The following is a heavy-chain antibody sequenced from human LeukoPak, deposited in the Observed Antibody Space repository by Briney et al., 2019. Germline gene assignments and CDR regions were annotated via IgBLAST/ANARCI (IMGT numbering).Heavy chain of an antibody. D-gene: IGHD3-16*02. V-gene: IGHV1-2*02. CDR3: ARSLSALGELSQN. CDR1: GYTFTGYY. CDR2: INPNSGGT. Sequence: ASVKVSCKASGYTFTGYYMHWVRQAPGQGLEWMGWINPNSGGTNYAQKFQGRVTMTRDTSINTAYMELSRLRSDDTAVYYCARSLSALGELSQNWGQGTLVTVSS. J-gene: IGHJ4*02.